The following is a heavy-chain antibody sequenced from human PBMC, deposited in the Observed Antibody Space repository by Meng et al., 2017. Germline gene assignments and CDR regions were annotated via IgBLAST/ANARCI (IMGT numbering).Heavy chain of an antibody. D-gene: IGHD3-10*01. CDR3: ARVPYYGSGSYQYNWFDP. J-gene: IGHJ5*02. CDR1: GCSISSSSYY. V-gene: IGHV4-39*07. Sequence: LRLRCAGPGLWKSSAPLSHTVTVSGCSISSSSYYWGWIRQPPGKGLEWIGSIYYSGSTYYNPSLKSRVTISVDTSKNQFSLKLSSVTAADTAVYYCARVPYYGSGSYQYNWFDPWGQGTLVTVSS. CDR2: IYYSGST.